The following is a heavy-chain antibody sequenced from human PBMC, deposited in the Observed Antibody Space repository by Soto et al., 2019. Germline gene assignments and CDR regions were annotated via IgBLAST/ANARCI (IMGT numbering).Heavy chain of an antibody. CDR3: SRGTYYPQSSGLHADY. CDR1: GFRFSSSG. V-gene: IGHV3-30*03. D-gene: IGHD3-22*01. CDR2: ISSDGHHQ. Sequence: GGSLRLSCAASGFRFSSSGMHWVRQAPGKGLEWVAIISSDGHHQFYLDNLRGRFTVSRDNSKNTLYLQMNSLRPEDTAVYYCSRGTYYPQSSGLHADYWGPGTVVTVSS. J-gene: IGHJ4*02.